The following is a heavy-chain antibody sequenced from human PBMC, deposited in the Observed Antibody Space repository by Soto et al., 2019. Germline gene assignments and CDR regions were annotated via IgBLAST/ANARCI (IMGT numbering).Heavy chain of an antibody. CDR2: IYHSGST. Sequence: QVQLQESGPGLVKPSGTLSLTCAVSGGSISSSNWWSWVRQPPGKGLEWIGEIYHSGSTNYNPSPKGRVTISVDKSTNQFSLTLSSVPGADTAGYYCARDCSGQSDFDYWGQGTLVTVSS. J-gene: IGHJ4*02. V-gene: IGHV4-4*02. CDR1: GGSISSSNW. CDR3: ARDCSGQSDFDY. D-gene: IGHD6-19*01.